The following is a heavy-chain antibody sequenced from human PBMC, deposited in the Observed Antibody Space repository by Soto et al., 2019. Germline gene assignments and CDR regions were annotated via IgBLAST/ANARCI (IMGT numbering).Heavy chain of an antibody. J-gene: IGHJ4*02. CDR1: GFTFNSYA. CDR2: ISGSGGST. V-gene: IGHV3-23*01. Sequence: GSLRLPCSASGFTFNSYAMSLFRQAPGKVLELVSAISGSGGSTYYADSVKGRFIISRDNSKNTLYLQMNSLRAEDTAVYYCAKGSTMVRDWGQGTLVTVSS. CDR3: AKGSTMVRD. D-gene: IGHD3-10*01.